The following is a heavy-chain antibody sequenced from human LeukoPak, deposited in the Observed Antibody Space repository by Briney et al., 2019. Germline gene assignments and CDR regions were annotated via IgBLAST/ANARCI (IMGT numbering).Heavy chain of an antibody. D-gene: IGHD2-2*01. Sequence: SETLSLTCTVSGDSISGSTYYWCWIRQPPGKGLEWIGSIHYSGSTQYNPSLKSRVSTSVDTSKNQFSLKLTSVSAADTAVYYCAREGREIVVVPAAMTGVGYYYMDVWGKGTTVTVSS. V-gene: IGHV4-39*02. CDR2: IHYSGST. CDR3: AREGREIVVVPAAMTGVGYYYMDV. J-gene: IGHJ6*03. CDR1: GDSISGSTYY.